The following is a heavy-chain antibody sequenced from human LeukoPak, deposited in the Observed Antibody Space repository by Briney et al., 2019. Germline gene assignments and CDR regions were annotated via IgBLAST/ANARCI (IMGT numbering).Heavy chain of an antibody. CDR3: TTGVPAALLDAFDI. Sequence: PGGSLRLSCAASGFTFSNAWMSWVRQAPGKGLEWVGRIKSKTDGGTTDYAAPVKGRFTISRDDSKNTLYLQMNSLKTEDTAVYYCTTGVPAALLDAFDIWGQGTMVTVSS. CDR1: GFTFSNAW. V-gene: IGHV3-15*01. CDR2: IKSKTDGGTT. D-gene: IGHD2-2*01. J-gene: IGHJ3*02.